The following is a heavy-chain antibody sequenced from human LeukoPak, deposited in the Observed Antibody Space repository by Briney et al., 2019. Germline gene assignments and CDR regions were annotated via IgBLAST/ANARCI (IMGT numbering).Heavy chain of an antibody. CDR2: IYSGGST. D-gene: IGHD6-13*01. Sequence: QSGGSLRLSCAASGFTVSSNYMSWVRQSPGKGLEWVSVIYSGGSTYYADSVKGRFTISRDNSKNTLYLQMNSLRAEDTAVYYCASGRIAAAGTEAFDIWGQGTMVTVSS. J-gene: IGHJ3*02. V-gene: IGHV3-53*01. CDR3: ASGRIAAAGTEAFDI. CDR1: GFTVSSNY.